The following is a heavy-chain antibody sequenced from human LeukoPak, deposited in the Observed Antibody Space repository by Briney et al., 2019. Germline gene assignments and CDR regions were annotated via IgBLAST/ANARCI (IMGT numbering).Heavy chain of an antibody. CDR1: GFTFSSYG. D-gene: IGHD6-19*01. CDR3: ARYSSGFDY. J-gene: IGHJ4*02. Sequence: GGSLRLSCAASGFTFSSYGMHWVRQAPGKGLEWVTCIWYDGSNKYYADSVKSRFTISRDTSKNTLYLQMNSLRVEDTAVYYCARYSSGFDYWGQGTLVTVSS. CDR2: IWYDGSNK. V-gene: IGHV3-33*01.